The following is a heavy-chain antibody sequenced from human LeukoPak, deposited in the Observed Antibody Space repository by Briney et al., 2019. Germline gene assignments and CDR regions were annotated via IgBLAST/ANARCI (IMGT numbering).Heavy chain of an antibody. Sequence: GGSLRLSCEASGFTFSSYAVHWVRQAPGKGLEWVAIISHDGNNDYYADSVKGRFTISRDNSRNTLYLQMNSLRAEDTAVYYCARDFGTDAFDIWGQGTLVTVSS. CDR1: GFTFSSYA. V-gene: IGHV3-30-3*01. J-gene: IGHJ3*02. CDR2: ISHDGNND. D-gene: IGHD3-3*01. CDR3: ARDFGTDAFDI.